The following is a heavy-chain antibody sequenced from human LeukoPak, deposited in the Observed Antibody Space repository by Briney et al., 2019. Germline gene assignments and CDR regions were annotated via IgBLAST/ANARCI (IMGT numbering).Heavy chain of an antibody. CDR1: GVSVSSGSYY. CDR2: IYYSGST. Sequence: SETLSLTCTVSGVSVSSGSYYWSWIRQPPGKGLEWIGYIYYSGSTNYNPSLKSRVTISVDTSKNQFSLKLSSVAAADTAVYYCARARGSYYYFDYWGQGTLVTVSS. D-gene: IGHD1-26*01. J-gene: IGHJ4*02. CDR3: ARARGSYYYFDY. V-gene: IGHV4-61*01.